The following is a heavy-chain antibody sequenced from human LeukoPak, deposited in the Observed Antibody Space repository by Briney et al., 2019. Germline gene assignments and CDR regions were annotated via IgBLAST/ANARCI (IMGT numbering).Heavy chain of an antibody. V-gene: IGHV1-2*02. CDR3: AITRAIWFGEADAFDI. CDR2: INPNSGGT. J-gene: IGHJ3*02. D-gene: IGHD3-10*01. CDR1: GYTFTVYY. Sequence: GASVNVSFKASGYTFTVYYMHWVRQAPGQGLEWMGWINPNSGGTNYAQKFQGRVTMTRDTSISTAYMELSRLRSDDTAVYYCAITRAIWFGEADAFDIWGQGTMVTVSS.